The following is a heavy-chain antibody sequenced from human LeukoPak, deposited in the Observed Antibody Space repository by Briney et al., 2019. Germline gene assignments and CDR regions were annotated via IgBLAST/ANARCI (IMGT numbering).Heavy chain of an antibody. Sequence: GGSLRLSCAASGFTFSSYATSWVRQAPGKGLEWVSAISGSGGSTYYADSVKGRFTISRDNSKNTLYLQMNSLRAEDTAVYYCAKDLVPGPYYYYYMDVWGKGTTVTVSS. V-gene: IGHV3-23*01. CDR3: AKDLVPGPYYYYYMDV. CDR1: GFTFSSYA. J-gene: IGHJ6*03. CDR2: ISGSGGST. D-gene: IGHD1-14*01.